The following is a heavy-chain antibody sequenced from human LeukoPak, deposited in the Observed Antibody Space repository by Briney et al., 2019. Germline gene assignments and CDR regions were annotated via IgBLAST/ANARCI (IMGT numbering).Heavy chain of an antibody. D-gene: IGHD2-15*01. V-gene: IGHV4-34*01. CDR3: ARARAYCSGGSCYSHNFDY. CDR1: GGSFSGYY. Sequence: TSETLSLTCAVYGGSFSGYYWSWIRQPPGKGLEWIGEINHSGSTNYNPSLKSRVTISVDTSKNQFSLKLSSVTAADTAVYYCARARAYCSGGSCYSHNFDYWGQGTLVTVSS. CDR2: INHSGST. J-gene: IGHJ4*02.